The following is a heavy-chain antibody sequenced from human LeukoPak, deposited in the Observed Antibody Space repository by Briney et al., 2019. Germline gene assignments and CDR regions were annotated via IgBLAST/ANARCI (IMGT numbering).Heavy chain of an antibody. V-gene: IGHV3-7*01. J-gene: IGHJ4*02. D-gene: IGHD3-22*01. CDR3: ARDPDSSGYSDY. CDR2: IKQDGSEK. CDR1: GFTFSSYW. Sequence: GGSLRLSCADSGFTFSSYWMSWVRQAPGKGLEWVANIKQDGSEKYYVDSVKGRFTISRDNAKNSLYLQMNSLRAEDTAVYYCARDPDSSGYSDYWGQGTLVTVSS.